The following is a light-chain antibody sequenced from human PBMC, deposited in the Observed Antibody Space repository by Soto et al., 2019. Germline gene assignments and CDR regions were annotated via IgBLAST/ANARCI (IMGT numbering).Light chain of an antibody. Sequence: EIVMTQSPATLSVSPGERATLSCRASQSVGSNLAWYQQKPGQAPRLLIYGASTRATGIPARFSGSGSGTEFTLTNSSLQSEDFAVYYCQQYDNWPLYTFGQGTNLEIK. CDR3: QQYDNWPLYT. CDR2: GAS. CDR1: QSVGSN. V-gene: IGKV3-15*01. J-gene: IGKJ2*01.